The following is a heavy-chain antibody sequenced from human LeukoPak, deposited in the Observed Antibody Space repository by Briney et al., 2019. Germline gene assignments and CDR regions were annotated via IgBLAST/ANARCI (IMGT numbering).Heavy chain of an antibody. D-gene: IGHD5-18*01. J-gene: IGHJ4*02. CDR3: AKAGFRGFSLHYFDF. V-gene: IGHV3-23*01. CDR1: GFNFSYFA. Sequence: PGGSLRLSCAASGFNFSYFAMTWVRQAPGKALEWVSTVSGSGARTFGADAVKGRFTISRDNSMDTVYLQMNSLTADDTAVYYCAKAGFRGFSLHYFDFWDQGTLVTVSS. CDR2: VSGSGART.